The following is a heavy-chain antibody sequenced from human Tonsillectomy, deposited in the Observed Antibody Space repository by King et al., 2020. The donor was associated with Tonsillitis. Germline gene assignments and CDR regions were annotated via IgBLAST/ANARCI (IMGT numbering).Heavy chain of an antibody. CDR1: GFTFSSYE. CDR2: ISSSVSTI. CDR3: AREGIDYYDSSGYYRVDAFDI. J-gene: IGHJ3*02. Sequence: VQLVESGGGLVQPGGSLRLSCAASGFTFSSYEMNWFRQAPGKGLEWVSYISSSVSTIYYADSVKGRFTISSDNAKNSLYLQMNSLRAEDTAVYYCAREGIDYYDSSGYYRVDAFDIWGQGTMVTVSS. D-gene: IGHD3-22*01. V-gene: IGHV3-48*03.